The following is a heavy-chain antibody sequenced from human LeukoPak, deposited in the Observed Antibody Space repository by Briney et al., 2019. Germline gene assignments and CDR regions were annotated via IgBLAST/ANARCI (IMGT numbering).Heavy chain of an antibody. Sequence: GGSLRLSCAASGFTFSSYAMSWVRQVPGKGLEWVSAISGSGGSTYYADSVKGRFTISRDNSKNTLYLQMNSLRAEDTAVYYCAKNGYCSGGSCSYYYGMDVWGQGTTVTVSS. D-gene: IGHD2-15*01. CDR2: ISGSGGST. CDR3: AKNGYCSGGSCSYYYGMDV. CDR1: GFTFSSYA. J-gene: IGHJ6*02. V-gene: IGHV3-23*01.